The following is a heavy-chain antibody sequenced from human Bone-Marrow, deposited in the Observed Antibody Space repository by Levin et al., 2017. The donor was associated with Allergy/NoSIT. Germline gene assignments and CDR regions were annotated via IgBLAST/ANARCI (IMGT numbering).Heavy chain of an antibody. CDR3: AGGRLLWFGELST. CDR2: ISSSGSTI. CDR1: GFTFSDYY. J-gene: IGHJ5*02. Sequence: GESLKISCAASGFTFSDYYMSWIRQAPGKGLEWVSYISSSGSTIYYADSVKGRFTISRDNAKNSLYLQMNSLRAEDMAVYYCAGGRLLWFGELSTWGQGTLVTVSS. V-gene: IGHV3-11*01. D-gene: IGHD3-10*01.